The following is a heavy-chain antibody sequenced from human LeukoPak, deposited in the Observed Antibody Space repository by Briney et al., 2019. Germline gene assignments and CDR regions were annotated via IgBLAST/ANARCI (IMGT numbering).Heavy chain of an antibody. CDR2: IYPGDSET. D-gene: IGHD2-2*01. J-gene: IGHJ4*02. V-gene: IGHV5-51*01. CDR3: ARGRGYCSSSSCYDFDY. CDR1: GYRFTDYW. Sequence: PGESLKISCKGSGYRFTDYWIGWVRQMPGKGLEWMGIIYPGDSETTYSPSFQGQVTISADKSITTTYLQWSRLKASDTAMYYCARGRGYCSSSSCYDFDYWGQGTLVTVSS.